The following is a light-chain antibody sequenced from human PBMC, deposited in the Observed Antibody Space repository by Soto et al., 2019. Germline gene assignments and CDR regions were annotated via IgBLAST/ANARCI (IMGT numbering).Light chain of an antibody. CDR2: DAS. CDR3: QQRSNWPTT. J-gene: IGKJ5*01. CDR1: QSVSNY. V-gene: IGKV3-11*01. Sequence: EIVLTQSPATLSLSPGETATLSCRASQSVSNYLAWYQHKPGQAPRLLIYDASKRATGIPARFSGSGSETDFTLTISSLEPEDFAFYSCQQRSNWPTTFGQGTGLEIK.